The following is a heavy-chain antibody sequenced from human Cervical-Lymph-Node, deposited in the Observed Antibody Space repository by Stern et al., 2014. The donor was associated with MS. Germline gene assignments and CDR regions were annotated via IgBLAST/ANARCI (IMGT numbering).Heavy chain of an antibody. CDR3: ARDTSSPERSDW. CDR2: ITNVGST. CDR1: GFTVSSDY. V-gene: IGHV3-53*01. D-gene: IGHD1-1*01. Sequence: EVQLVESGGGVIQPGGSLRLSCTASGFTVSSDYMTWVRQAPGKGLEWVSLITNVGSTYYANYKKGGFTITREDSKNTVYLHMTSLRAEDTAMYYCARDTSSPERSDWWGQGTLVTVSS. J-gene: IGHJ4*02.